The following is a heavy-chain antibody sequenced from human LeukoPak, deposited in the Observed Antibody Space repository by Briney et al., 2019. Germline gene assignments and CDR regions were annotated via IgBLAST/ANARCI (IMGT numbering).Heavy chain of an antibody. V-gene: IGHV1-69*04. J-gene: IGHJ4*02. CDR2: IIPILGIA. CDR1: GGTFSSYA. CDR3: AREGTTPGGFDC. Sequence: SVKVSCKASGGTFSSYAISWVRQAPGQGLEWMGRIIPILGIANYAQKFQGRVTITADKSTSTAYMELSSLRSEDTAVYYCAREGTTPGGFDCWGQGALVTVSS. D-gene: IGHD4-11*01.